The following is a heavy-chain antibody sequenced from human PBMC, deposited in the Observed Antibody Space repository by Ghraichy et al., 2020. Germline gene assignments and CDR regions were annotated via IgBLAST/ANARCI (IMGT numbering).Heavy chain of an antibody. V-gene: IGHV3-53*01. Sequence: GGSLRLSCAASGFTVSSNYMSWVRQAPGKGLEWVSLIYSAGRTFYADSVKGRFTISRDYSKNTLYLHMNSLRAEDTAVYYCARDWSGDNGFDYWGQGTLVTVSS. CDR2: IYSAGRT. CDR1: GFTVSSNY. J-gene: IGHJ4*02. D-gene: IGHD3-3*01. CDR3: ARDWSGDNGFDY.